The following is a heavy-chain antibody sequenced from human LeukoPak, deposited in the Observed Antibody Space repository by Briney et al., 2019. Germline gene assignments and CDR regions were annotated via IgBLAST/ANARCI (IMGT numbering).Heavy chain of an antibody. Sequence: SETLSLTCAVYGGSFSGYYWSWIRQPPGKGLEWIGEINHSGSTNYDPSLKSRVTISVDTSKNQFSLKLSSVTAADTAVYYCARGEGPEGIWGQGTMVTVSS. J-gene: IGHJ3*02. CDR3: ARGEGPEGI. V-gene: IGHV4-34*01. CDR2: INHSGST. CDR1: GGSFSGYY.